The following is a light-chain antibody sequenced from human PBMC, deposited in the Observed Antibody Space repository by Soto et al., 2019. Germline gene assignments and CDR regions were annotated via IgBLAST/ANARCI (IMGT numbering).Light chain of an antibody. CDR2: KAS. CDR3: QHYNSYSAA. V-gene: IGKV1-5*03. CDR1: QTISSW. J-gene: IGKJ1*01. Sequence: DIQMTQSPSTLSGSVGDRVTITCRASQTISSWLAWYQQKPGKAPKLLIYKASTLKSGVPSRFSGSGSGTEFTLTISSLQPDDFATYYCQHYNSYSAALGQGP.